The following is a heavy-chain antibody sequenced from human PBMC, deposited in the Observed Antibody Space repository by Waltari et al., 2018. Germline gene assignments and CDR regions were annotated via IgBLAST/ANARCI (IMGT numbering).Heavy chain of an antibody. CDR1: QHLFTDSY. J-gene: IGHJ3*01. V-gene: IGHV1-2*02. CDR3: ATQMYDTWTVDL. CDR2: INPNTGGT. Sequence: QVQLVQSGAEMRKSGASVRVSCQPSQHLFTDSYSHWVRQAPGQGLVWMGWINPNTGGTNYAQEFQGRVTMTSDTSIRTVYMDLITLKSDDTAVYYCATQMYDTWTVDLWGQGTLVSVSS. D-gene: IGHD3-9*01.